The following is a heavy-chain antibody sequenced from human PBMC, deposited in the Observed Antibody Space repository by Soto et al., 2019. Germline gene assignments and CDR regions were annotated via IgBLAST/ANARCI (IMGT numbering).Heavy chain of an antibody. Sequence: SETLSLTCAVYGGSFSGYYWSWIRQPPGKGPEWIGEINHSGSTNYNPSLKSRVTISVDTSKNQFSLKLSSVTAADTAVYYCARSNIVLMVYARNYYYYGMDVWGQGTTVTVSS. V-gene: IGHV4-34*01. D-gene: IGHD2-8*01. CDR1: GGSFSGYY. CDR3: ARSNIVLMVYARNYYYYGMDV. J-gene: IGHJ6*02. CDR2: INHSGST.